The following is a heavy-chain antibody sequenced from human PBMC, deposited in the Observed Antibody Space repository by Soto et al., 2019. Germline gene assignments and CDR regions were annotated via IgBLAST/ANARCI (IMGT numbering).Heavy chain of an antibody. CDR3: AKVNSGWNPFDYYYGMDV. J-gene: IGHJ6*02. D-gene: IGHD6-19*01. Sequence: GGSLRLSCAASGFTFSSYAMSWVRQAPGKGLVWVSAISGSGGSTYYADSVKGRFTISRDNSKNTLYLQMNSLRAEDTAVYYCAKVNSGWNPFDYYYGMDVWGQGTTVTVS. V-gene: IGHV3-23*01. CDR2: ISGSGGST. CDR1: GFTFSSYA.